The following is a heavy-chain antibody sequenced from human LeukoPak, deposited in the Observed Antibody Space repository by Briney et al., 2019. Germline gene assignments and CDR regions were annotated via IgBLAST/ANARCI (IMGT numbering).Heavy chain of an antibody. CDR3: AKDLYNWNPVVFDY. CDR2: ISGSGGST. D-gene: IGHD1-20*01. CDR1: GFTCSDYY. Sequence: PGGSLRLSGAASGFTCSDYYMSWVRQAPGKGLEWISAISGSGGSTYYADSVKGRFTISRDNSKNTLYLQMNSLRAEDTAVYYCAKDLYNWNPVVFDYWGQGTLVTVSS. V-gene: IGHV3-23*01. J-gene: IGHJ4*02.